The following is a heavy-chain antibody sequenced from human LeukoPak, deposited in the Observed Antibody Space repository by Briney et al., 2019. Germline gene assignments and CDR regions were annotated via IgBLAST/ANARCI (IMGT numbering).Heavy chain of an antibody. J-gene: IGHJ4*02. CDR1: GFTFSDYY. CDR3: AKDLGYCGVGSCTTIDY. V-gene: IGHV3-30*18. CDR2: ISYDGSNK. D-gene: IGHD2-15*01. Sequence: PGGSLRLSCAASGFTFSDYYMSWIRQAPGKGLEWVAVISYDGSNKYYADSVKGRFTISRDNSKNTLFLQMNSLRAEDTAVYYCAKDLGYCGVGSCTTIDYWGQGTLVTVSS.